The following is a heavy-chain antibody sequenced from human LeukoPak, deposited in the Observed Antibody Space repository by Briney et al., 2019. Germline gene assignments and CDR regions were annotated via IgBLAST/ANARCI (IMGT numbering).Heavy chain of an antibody. J-gene: IGHJ4*02. Sequence: PGRSLRLSCAASGFTFDDYAMHWVRQAPGKGLEGVSGISWNSGSIVYADSVKGRFTISRDNAKNSLYLQMNSLRAEDTALYYCAKVAKTPSGWYVYWGQGTLVTVSS. CDR2: ISWNSGSI. CDR1: GFTFDDYA. V-gene: IGHV3-9*01. D-gene: IGHD6-19*01. CDR3: AKVAKTPSGWYVY.